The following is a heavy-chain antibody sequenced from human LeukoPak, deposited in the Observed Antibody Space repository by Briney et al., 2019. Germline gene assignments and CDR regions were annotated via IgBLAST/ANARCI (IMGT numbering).Heavy chain of an antibody. CDR2: ISGSGGST. J-gene: IGHJ1*01. V-gene: IGHV3-23*01. CDR1: GFTFSSYA. D-gene: IGHD3-9*01. CDR3: AKDDYDILTGSFQH. Sequence: VGSLRLSCAASGFTFSSYAMSWVRQAPGKGLEWVSAISGSGGSTYYADSVKGRFTISRDNSKNTLYLQMNSLRAEDTAVYYCAKDDYDILTGSFQHWGQGTLVTVSS.